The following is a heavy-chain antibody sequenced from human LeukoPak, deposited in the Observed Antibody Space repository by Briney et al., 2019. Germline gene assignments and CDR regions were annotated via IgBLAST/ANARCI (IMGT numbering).Heavy chain of an antibody. CDR2: IYYSGST. D-gene: IGHD6-19*01. V-gene: IGHV4-59*08. CDR3: ASNAGDSGWYNN. J-gene: IGHJ4*02. CDR1: GGSISSYY. Sequence: SETLSLTCTVSGGSISSYYWSWIRQPPGKGLEWIGYIYYSGSTNYNPSLKSRVTISVDTSKNQFSLKLSSVTAADTAVYYCASNAGDSGWYNNWGQGTLVTVSS.